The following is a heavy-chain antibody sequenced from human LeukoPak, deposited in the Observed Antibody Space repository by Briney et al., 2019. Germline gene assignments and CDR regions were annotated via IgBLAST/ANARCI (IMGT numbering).Heavy chain of an antibody. J-gene: IGHJ4*02. D-gene: IGHD4-17*01. Sequence: SETLSLTCTVSGGSISSYYWNWIRQPAGKGLEWIGRIHTSGSTNYNPSLKSRVTMSIDKSKNQFSLKLSSVTAADTAVYYCARAGYGDSDFDYWGQGTLVTVSS. V-gene: IGHV4-4*07. CDR3: ARAGYGDSDFDY. CDR2: IHTSGST. CDR1: GGSISSYY.